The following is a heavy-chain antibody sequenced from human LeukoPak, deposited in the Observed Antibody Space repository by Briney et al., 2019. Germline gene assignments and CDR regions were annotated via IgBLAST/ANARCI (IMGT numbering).Heavy chain of an antibody. J-gene: IGHJ3*02. Sequence: GGSLRLLCAASGFTFSSYWMHWVRQARGKGLVGVSLINSDGSSTIYADSVKGRFTISRDNAKNTLYLQMKSLRAEDTAVYYCARGLTIFGVVNDAFDIWGQGTMVTVSS. D-gene: IGHD3-3*01. CDR2: INSDGSST. V-gene: IGHV3-74*01. CDR3: ARGLTIFGVVNDAFDI. CDR1: GFTFSSYW.